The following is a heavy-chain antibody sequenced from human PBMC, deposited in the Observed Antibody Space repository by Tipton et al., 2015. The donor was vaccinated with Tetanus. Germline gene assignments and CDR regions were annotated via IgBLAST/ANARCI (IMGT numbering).Heavy chain of an antibody. J-gene: IGHJ5*02. V-gene: IGHV4-39*01. CDR3: ARQADNWFDP. Sequence: TLSLTCSVSGGSINSGAYYWAWIRQPPGKGLEWIGNIYYNGNTYYNSPLKSRLTISLDTSKTQLSLKMTSVTAADTAIYYCARQADNWFDPWGQGTLVAVSS. CDR1: GGSINSGAYY. CDR2: IYYNGNT.